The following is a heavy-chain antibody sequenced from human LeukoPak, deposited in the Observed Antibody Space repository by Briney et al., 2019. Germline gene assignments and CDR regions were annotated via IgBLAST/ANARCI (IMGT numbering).Heavy chain of an antibody. CDR1: GGSSSSSGYY. V-gene: IGHV4-31*03. CDR3: ARKGFGDYKFDY. D-gene: IGHD4-17*01. Sequence: PSQTLSLTCTASGGSSSSSGYYWSWIRQPPGKGLEWIGYIYYSGSTYYNPSLKSRVTISVDTSKNQFSLTLTSVTAADTAVYYCARKGFGDYKFDYWGQGTLVIVSS. CDR2: IYYSGST. J-gene: IGHJ4*02.